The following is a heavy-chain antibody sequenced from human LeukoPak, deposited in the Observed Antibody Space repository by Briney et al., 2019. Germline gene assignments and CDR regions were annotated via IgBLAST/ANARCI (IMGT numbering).Heavy chain of an antibody. CDR3: AKYRHWNGGYDY. J-gene: IGHJ4*02. CDR1: GFTLNSYA. V-gene: IGHV3-23*01. CDR2: ISGSGCST. Sequence: GGSLRLSCAASGFTLNSYAMSWVRQAPGKGLEWVSAISGSGCSTYYADSVKGRFTISRDNSKNTLYLQMNSLRAEDTAVYYCAKYRHWNGGYDYWGQGTLVTVSS. D-gene: IGHD1-1*01.